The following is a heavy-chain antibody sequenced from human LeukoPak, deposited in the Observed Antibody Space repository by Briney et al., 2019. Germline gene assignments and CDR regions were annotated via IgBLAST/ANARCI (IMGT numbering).Heavy chain of an antibody. D-gene: IGHD4-17*01. CDR1: GYTFTGHH. J-gene: IGHJ3*02. CDR3: ALSTVATEAFDI. CDR2: INPISGST. Sequence: ASVKVSCKASGYTFTGHHMYWVRQAPGQGLEWMGWINPISGSTNFVQKFQGRVTMTRDTSISTAYMELSSLRSDDTAVYYCALSTVATEAFDIWGQGTMVTVSS. V-gene: IGHV1-2*02.